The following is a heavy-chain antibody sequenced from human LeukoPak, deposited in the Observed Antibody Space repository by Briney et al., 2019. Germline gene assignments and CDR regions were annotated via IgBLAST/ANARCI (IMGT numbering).Heavy chain of an antibody. CDR2: ISAYKGNT. D-gene: IGHD2-15*01. Sequence: ASVKVSCKASGYTFTSYGISWVRQAPGQGLEWMGWISAYKGNTNYAQKLQGRVTMTTDTSTSTAYMELRSLRSDDTAVYYCARVRYCSGGSCYPSYYYYGMDVWGQGTTVTVSS. CDR3: ARVRYCSGGSCYPSYYYYGMDV. CDR1: GYTFTSYG. V-gene: IGHV1-18*01. J-gene: IGHJ6*02.